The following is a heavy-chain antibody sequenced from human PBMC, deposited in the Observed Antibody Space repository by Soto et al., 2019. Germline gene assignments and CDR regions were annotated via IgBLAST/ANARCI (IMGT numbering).Heavy chain of an antibody. Sequence: PSETLSLTCTVSGGSISSSSYYWGWIRQPPGKGLEWIGSIYYSGSTYYNPSLKSRVTISVDTSKNQFSLKLSSVTAADTAVYYCARDGPTMAWYYYGMDVWGQGTTVTVSS. CDR1: GGSISSSSYY. V-gene: IGHV4-39*02. CDR2: IYYSGST. J-gene: IGHJ6*02. CDR3: ARDGPTMAWYYYGMDV. D-gene: IGHD5-12*01.